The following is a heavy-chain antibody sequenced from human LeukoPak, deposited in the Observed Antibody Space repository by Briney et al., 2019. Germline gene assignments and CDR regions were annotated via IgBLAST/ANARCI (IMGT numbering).Heavy chain of an antibody. CDR2: IKEDGSAK. J-gene: IGHJ4*02. V-gene: IGHV3-7*01. CDR3: ARDHNDGYNFY. Sequence: PGGSLRLSCAASGFTFSSYGMGWVRQAPGKGLEWLANIKEDGSAKYYVDSVKGRFIISRDNAKNSLYLQMNSLTVEDTAVYFCARDHNDGYNFYWGQGAVVTVSS. CDR1: GFTFSSYG. D-gene: IGHD3-22*01.